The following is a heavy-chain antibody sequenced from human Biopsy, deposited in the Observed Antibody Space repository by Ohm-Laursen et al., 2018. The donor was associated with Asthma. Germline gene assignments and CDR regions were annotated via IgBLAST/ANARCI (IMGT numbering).Heavy chain of an antibody. Sequence: SVKVSCKAPGGTFSNFAISWVRQAPGQGLESLGGIMTVFGTTNYAQKFQGRVTITADESTSTAYMEVTSLRSEDTAIYYCARCQVGYSSGWSLLLKKIYYSGMDVWGQGTAVTVSS. J-gene: IGHJ6*02. D-gene: IGHD6-19*01. CDR3: ARCQVGYSSGWSLLLKKIYYSGMDV. V-gene: IGHV1-69*13. CDR2: IMTVFGTT. CDR1: GGTFSNFA.